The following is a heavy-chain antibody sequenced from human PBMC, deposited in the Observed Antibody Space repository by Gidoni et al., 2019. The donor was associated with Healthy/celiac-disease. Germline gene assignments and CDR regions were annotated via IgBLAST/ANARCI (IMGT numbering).Heavy chain of an antibody. D-gene: IGHD6-19*01. J-gene: IGHJ4*02. CDR1: GGTFSSYA. CDR2: IIPILGIA. V-gene: IGHV1-69*09. CDR3: AREDSVAVAGKTTADY. Sequence: QVQLVQSGAEVKKPGSSVKVSCKASGGTFSSYAISWVRQAPGQGLEWMGRIIPILGIANYAQKFQGRVTITADKSTSTAYMELSSLRSEDTAVYYCAREDSVAVAGKTTADYWGQGTLVTVSS.